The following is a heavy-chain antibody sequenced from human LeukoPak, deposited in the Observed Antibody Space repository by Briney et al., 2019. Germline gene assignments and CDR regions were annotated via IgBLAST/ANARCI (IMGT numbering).Heavy chain of an antibody. J-gene: IGHJ4*02. CDR1: GFTFSSYA. D-gene: IGHD2-21*01. CDR2: ISGSGGST. Sequence: GGSLRLSCAASGFTFSSYAMHWVRQAPGKGLEWVSAISGSGGSTYYADSVKGRFTISRDNSKNTLYLQMNSLRAEDTAVYYCAKITRENTIPYRTNEEGGDYWGQGTLVTVSS. CDR3: AKITRENTIPYRTNEEGGDY. V-gene: IGHV3-23*01.